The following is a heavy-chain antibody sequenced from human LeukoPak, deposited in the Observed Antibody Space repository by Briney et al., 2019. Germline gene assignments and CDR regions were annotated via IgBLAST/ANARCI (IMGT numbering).Heavy chain of an antibody. D-gene: IGHD1-1*01. J-gene: IGHJ4*02. CDR1: GFSVSTSGVA. Sequence: SGPTLVNPTQPLTLTCTFSGFSVSTSGVAVGWIRQPPGKALEWLGHIYWNDDKYYKTSLKSRLTITKDTSENQVVLTMTNMDPVDTATYYCAHLTTSAYYYDYWGQGTLVTVSS. CDR3: AHLTTSAYYYDY. CDR2: IYWNDDK. V-gene: IGHV2-5*01.